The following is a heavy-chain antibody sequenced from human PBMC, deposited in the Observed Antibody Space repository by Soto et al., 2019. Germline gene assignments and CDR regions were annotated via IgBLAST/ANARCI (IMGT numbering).Heavy chain of an antibody. D-gene: IGHD6-13*01. V-gene: IGHV4-61*01. CDR2: IYYSGST. Sequence: QVQLQESGPGLVKPSETLSLTCTVSGGSVSSGSYYWSWIRQPPGKGLEWIGYIYYSGSTNYNPSLKSRVTISVDTSKNQFSLKLSSVTAADTAVYYCAGGQQLVQGGVDYWGQGTLVTVSS. CDR1: GGSVSSGSYY. CDR3: AGGQQLVQGGVDY. J-gene: IGHJ4*02.